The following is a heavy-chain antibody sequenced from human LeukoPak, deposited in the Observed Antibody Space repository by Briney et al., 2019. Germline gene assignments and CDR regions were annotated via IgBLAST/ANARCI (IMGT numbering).Heavy chain of an antibody. V-gene: IGHV1-2*02. CDR3: ARGPNHYYYMDV. Sequence: ASVKVSCKASGYTFTGYYMHWVRQAPGQGREWMGWINPNSGGTNYAQKFQGRVTMTRDTSISTAYMDLSRLKSDDTAVYYCARGPNHYYYMDVWGKGTTVTVSS. J-gene: IGHJ6*03. CDR2: INPNSGGT. CDR1: GYTFTGYY.